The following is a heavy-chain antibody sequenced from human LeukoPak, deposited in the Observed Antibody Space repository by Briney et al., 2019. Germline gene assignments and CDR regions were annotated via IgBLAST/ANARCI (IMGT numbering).Heavy chain of an antibody. CDR2: ISAYNGNT. J-gene: IGHJ6*02. V-gene: IGHV1-18*01. Sequence: ASVKVSCEASGYTFTSYGISWVRQAPGQGLEWMGWISAYNGNTNYAQKLQGRVTMTTDTSTSTAYMELRSLRSDDTAVYYCASIPWFGESYYYYGMDVWGQGTTVTVSS. CDR3: ASIPWFGESYYYYGMDV. CDR1: GYTFTSYG. D-gene: IGHD3-10*01.